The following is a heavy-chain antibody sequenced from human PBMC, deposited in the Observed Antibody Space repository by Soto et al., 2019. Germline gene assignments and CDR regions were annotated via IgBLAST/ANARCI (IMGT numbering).Heavy chain of an antibody. Sequence: QITLKASGPTLVKPTQTLTLTCTVSGLSLSTSGVGVGWFRQPPGKALEWLALIYWDDEKRYSPSLKTSLTVTNDTSKNQVVRTMTSMDPVDTVTYYSTHRRLYCGSSGCHKNNIYLGTWGERNIVTVAS. CDR2: IYWDDEK. J-gene: IGHJ5*02. V-gene: IGHV2-5*02. D-gene: IGHD1-26*01. CDR3: THRRLYCGSSGCHKNNIYLGT. CDR1: GLSLSTSGVG.